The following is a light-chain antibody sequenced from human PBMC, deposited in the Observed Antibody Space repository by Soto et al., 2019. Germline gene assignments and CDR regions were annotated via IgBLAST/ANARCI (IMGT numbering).Light chain of an antibody. CDR1: HSVSSSY. CDR2: GAS. J-gene: IGKJ2*01. Sequence: EIVLTQSPGTLSLSPGERATLSCRASHSVSSSYLAWYQQKPGQAPRLLIYGASSRATGIPDRLSGSGSGTDFTLTISRLEPADFAVYYCQQYGSSPYTFGQGTKLEIK. CDR3: QQYGSSPYT. V-gene: IGKV3-20*01.